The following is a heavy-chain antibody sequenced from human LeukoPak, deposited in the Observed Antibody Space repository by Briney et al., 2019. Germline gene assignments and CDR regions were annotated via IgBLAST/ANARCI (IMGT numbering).Heavy chain of an antibody. CDR3: DRYYSHFHTAMVNWFDP. J-gene: IGHJ5*02. CDR2: IYYSESS. V-gene: IGHV4-39*02. D-gene: IGHD5-18*01. CDR1: GDSISSGIYF. Sequence: PSETLSLTCSVHGDSISSGIYFSGWMRQPPGNGLESLGNIYYSESSYYNPSITRRVTISVDTSKNRCLRKLSSVTAADTTVYYCDRYYSHFHTAMVNWFDPWGQGTLVTVSS.